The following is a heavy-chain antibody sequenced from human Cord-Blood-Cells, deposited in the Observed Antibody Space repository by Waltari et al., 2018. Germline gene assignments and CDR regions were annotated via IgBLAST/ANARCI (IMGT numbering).Heavy chain of an antibody. Sequence: QVQLVQSGAEVKKPGSSVKVPCKASGGTFCSYAISWVRQAPGHGLEWMGGIIPIFGTANYAQKFQGRVTITADESTSTAYMELSSLRSEDTAVYYCARVDIVVVPAAIDPGAFDIWGQGTMVTVSS. CDR2: IIPIFGTA. D-gene: IGHD2-2*01. V-gene: IGHV1-69*01. CDR3: ARVDIVVVPAAIDPGAFDI. J-gene: IGHJ3*02. CDR1: GGTFCSYA.